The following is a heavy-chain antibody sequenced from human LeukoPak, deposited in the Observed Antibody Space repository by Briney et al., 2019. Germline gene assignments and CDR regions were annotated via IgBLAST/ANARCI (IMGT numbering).Heavy chain of an antibody. CDR1: GFTFSTYW. J-gene: IGHJ1*01. V-gene: IGHV3-74*01. Sequence: GGSLRLSCAASGFTFSTYWMHWVRQAPGKGLVWVSRIKSDGSTNYTDSVKGRFTISRDNANNTLSLQMNSLRPEDTGVYYCARAPSEIGGYYPEYFRHWGQGTLVTVSS. D-gene: IGHD3-22*01. CDR2: IKSDGST. CDR3: ARAPSEIGGYYPEYFRH.